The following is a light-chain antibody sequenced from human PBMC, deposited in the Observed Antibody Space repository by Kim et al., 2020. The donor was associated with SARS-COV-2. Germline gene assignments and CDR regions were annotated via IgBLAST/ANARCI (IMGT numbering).Light chain of an antibody. J-gene: IGKJ4*01. CDR3: QQYDDLLT. CDR1: QDIDNY. V-gene: IGKV1-33*01. Sequence: DIQMTQSPSSLSASVGDRVTITCQASQDIDNYLNWYQQKPGKAPKLLIYDASNLETGVPSRFSGSGSGTDFTFTISSLQPEDFATYYCQQYDDLLTFGGGTKLEI. CDR2: DAS.